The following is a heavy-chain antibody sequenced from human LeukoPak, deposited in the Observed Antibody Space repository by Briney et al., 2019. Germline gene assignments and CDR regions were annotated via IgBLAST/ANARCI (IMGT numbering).Heavy chain of an antibody. J-gene: IGHJ4*02. V-gene: IGHV3-23*01. CDR3: AKAVVYGYYDFWSGYPYFDY. CDR2: ISGSGGST. CDR1: GFTFSSYA. Sequence: GGSLRLSCAASGFTFSSYAMSWVRQAPGKGLEWVSAISGSGGSTYCADSVKGRFTISRDNSKNTLYLQMNSLRAEDTAVYYCAKAVVYGYYDFWSGYPYFDYWGQGTLVTVSS. D-gene: IGHD3-3*01.